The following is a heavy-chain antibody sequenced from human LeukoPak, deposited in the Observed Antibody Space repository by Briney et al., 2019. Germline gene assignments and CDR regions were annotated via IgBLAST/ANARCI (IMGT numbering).Heavy chain of an antibody. CDR3: ARGRSPDV. Sequence: SETLSLTCSVSGGSMNSYFWTWIRQPAGKGLEWIGRKYGSSAPTYNPSLTSRVTMSVDTSKNQFSLKLSSVTAADSAVYYCARGRSPDVWGQGPTVTVSS. V-gene: IGHV4-4*07. J-gene: IGHJ6*02. CDR2: KYGSSAP. CDR1: GGSMNSYF.